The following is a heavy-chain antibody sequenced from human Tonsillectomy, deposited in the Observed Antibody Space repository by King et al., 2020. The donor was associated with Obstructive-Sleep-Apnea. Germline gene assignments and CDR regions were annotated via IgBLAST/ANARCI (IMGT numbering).Heavy chain of an antibody. CDR3: AKDWGYYYDSSGYWHFDL. CDR1: GFTFDDYA. J-gene: IGHJ2*01. V-gene: IGHV3-9*01. CDR2: ISWNSGSI. Sequence: VQLVESGGGLVQPGRSLRLSCAASGFTFDDYAMHWVRQAPGKGLEWVSGISWNSGSIGYADSVKGRFTISRDNAKNSLYLQMNSLRAEDSALYYCAKDWGYYYDSSGYWHFDLWGRGTLVTVSS. D-gene: IGHD3-22*01.